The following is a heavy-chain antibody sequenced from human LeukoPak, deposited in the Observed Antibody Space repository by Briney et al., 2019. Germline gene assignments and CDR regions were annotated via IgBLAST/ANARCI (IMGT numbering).Heavy chain of an antibody. D-gene: IGHD6-13*01. CDR3: ARDRGYSSSWFYYYYYMDV. V-gene: IGHV1-2*02. CDR1: GYTFNAYY. CDR2: INPNSGGT. Sequence: ASVKVSCKTSGYTFNAYYMHWVRQAPGQGLEWMGWINPNSGGTNYAQKFQGRVTMTRDTSISTAYMELSRLRSDDTAVYYCARDRGYSSSWFYYYYYMDVWGKGTTVTISS. J-gene: IGHJ6*03.